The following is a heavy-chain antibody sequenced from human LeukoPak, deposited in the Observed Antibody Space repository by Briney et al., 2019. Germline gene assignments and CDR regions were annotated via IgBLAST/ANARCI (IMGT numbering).Heavy chain of an antibody. CDR2: ILYDGSNK. D-gene: IGHD3-10*01. V-gene: IGHV3-30-3*01. J-gene: IGHJ4*02. CDR3: AREFEDSRGGFDY. Sequence: PGRSLRLSCAASGFTFSSYAMHWVRQAPGKGLEWVAVILYDGSNKYYADSVKGRFTISRDNSKNTLYLQMNSLRAEDTAVYYCAREFEDSRGGFDYWGQGTLVTVSS. CDR1: GFTFSSYA.